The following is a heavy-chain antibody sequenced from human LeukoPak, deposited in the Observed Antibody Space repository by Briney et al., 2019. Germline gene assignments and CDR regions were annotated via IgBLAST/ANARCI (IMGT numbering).Heavy chain of an antibody. CDR1: GFTFSSYS. CDR2: ISGSSSYI. V-gene: IGHV3-21*01. Sequence: GGSLRLSCAASGFTFSSYSMNWVRQAPGKGLEWVSSISGSSSYIDYADSAKGRFTISRDNAKNTLYLQMNSLRAEDTAVYYCARDLGGRSGYWGQGTLVTVSS. D-gene: IGHD1-26*01. CDR3: ARDLGGRSGY. J-gene: IGHJ4*02.